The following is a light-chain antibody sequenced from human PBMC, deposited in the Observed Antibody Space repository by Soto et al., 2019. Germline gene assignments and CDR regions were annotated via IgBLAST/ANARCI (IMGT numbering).Light chain of an antibody. CDR3: QQYDNSLYT. J-gene: IGKJ2*01. CDR1: QSVSSSY. Sequence: EIVWTQSPGTLSLSPGERATLSCRASQSVSSSYLAWYQQKPGQPPRLLIYAASSRATGIPDRFSGSGSGTDFTLTISRLEPEDFAVYYCQQYDNSLYTFGQGTKLEIK. CDR2: AAS. V-gene: IGKV3-20*01.